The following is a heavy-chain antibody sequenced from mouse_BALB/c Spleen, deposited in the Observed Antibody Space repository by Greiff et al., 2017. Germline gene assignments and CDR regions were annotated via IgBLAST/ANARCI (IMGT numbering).Heavy chain of an antibody. V-gene: IGHV14-4*02. J-gene: IGHJ4*01. CDR1: GFNIKDYY. Sequence: VQLQQSGAELVRSGASVKLSCTASGFNIKDYYMHWVKQRPEQGLEWIGWIDPENGDTEYAPKFQGKATMTADTSSNTAYLQLSSLTSEDTAVYYCTALRYDYAMDYGGNGTSVTVSS. D-gene: IGHD2-14*01. CDR3: TALRYDYAMDY. CDR2: IDPENGDT.